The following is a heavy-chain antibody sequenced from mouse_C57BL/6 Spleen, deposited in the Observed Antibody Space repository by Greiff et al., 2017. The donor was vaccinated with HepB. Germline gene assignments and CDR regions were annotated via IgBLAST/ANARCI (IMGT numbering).Heavy chain of an antibody. J-gene: IGHJ1*03. Sequence: VQLQQSGAELARPGASVKLSCKASGYTFTSYGISWVKQRTGQGLEWIGEIYPRSGNTYYNEKFKGKATLTADKSSSTAYMELRSLTSEDSAVYFCARRGGNYVEWYFDVWGTGTTVTVSS. CDR2: IYPRSGNT. CDR1: GYTFTSYG. V-gene: IGHV1-81*01. CDR3: ARRGGNYVEWYFDV. D-gene: IGHD2-1*01.